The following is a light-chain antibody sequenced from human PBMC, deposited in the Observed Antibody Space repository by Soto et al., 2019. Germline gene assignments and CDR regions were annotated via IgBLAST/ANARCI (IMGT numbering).Light chain of an antibody. V-gene: IGKV1-5*03. J-gene: IGKJ1*01. CDR1: QTISSW. CDR2: KAS. CDR3: QHYNSYSEA. Sequence: DMLITPSPSTLSVSVRDRVTVTCLASQTISSWLAWYQQKPGKAPKLLIYKASTLKSGVPSRFSGSGSGTEFTLTISSLQPDDFATYYCQHYNSYSEAFGQGTKVDIK.